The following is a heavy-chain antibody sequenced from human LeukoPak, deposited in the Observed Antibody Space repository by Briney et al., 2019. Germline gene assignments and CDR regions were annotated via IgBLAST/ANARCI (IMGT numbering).Heavy chain of an antibody. V-gene: IGHV4-4*07. CDR2: IYTSGST. D-gene: IGHD6-19*01. J-gene: IGHJ6*03. Sequence: SETLSLTCTVSGGSISSYYWSWIRQPAGKGLEWIGRIYTSGSTSYNPSLKSRVTMSVDTSKNQFSLKLSSVTAADTAVYYCARSFSSGWYDHYYYYMDVWGKGTTVTVSS. CDR3: ARSFSSGWYDHYYYYMDV. CDR1: GGSISSYY.